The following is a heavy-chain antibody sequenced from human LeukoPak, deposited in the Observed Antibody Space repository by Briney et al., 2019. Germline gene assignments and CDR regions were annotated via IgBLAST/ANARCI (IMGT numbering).Heavy chain of an antibody. CDR2: IKQDGSEK. V-gene: IGHV3-7*01. CDR1: GFTFSSYW. D-gene: IGHD3-10*01. CDR3: ARDITMVRGAHDY. J-gene: IGHJ4*02. Sequence: GGSLRLACAASGFTFSSYWMSSVRQAPGKGLEWVANIKQDGSEKYYVDSVKGRFTISRDNAKNSLYLQMNSLRAEDTAVYYCARDITMVRGAHDYWGQGTLVTVSS.